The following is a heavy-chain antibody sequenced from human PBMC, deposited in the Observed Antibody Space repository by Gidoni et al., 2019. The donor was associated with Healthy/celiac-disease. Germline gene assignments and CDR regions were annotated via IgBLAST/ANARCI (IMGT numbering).Heavy chain of an antibody. V-gene: IGHV3-21*01. J-gene: IGHJ4*02. D-gene: IGHD2-2*01. CDR1: GFTLSSYS. Sequence: EVQLVESGGGLVKPGGSLRLSGPAAGFTLSSYSMNWVRQAPGKGLEWVSSISSSSSYIYYADSVKGRFTISRDNAKNSLYLQMNSLRAEDTAVYYCARGSIVVVPAAIDYWGQGTLVTVSS. CDR2: ISSSSSYI. CDR3: ARGSIVVVPAAIDY.